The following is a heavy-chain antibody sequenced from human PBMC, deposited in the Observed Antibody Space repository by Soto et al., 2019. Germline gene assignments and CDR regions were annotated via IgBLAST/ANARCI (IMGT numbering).Heavy chain of an antibody. J-gene: IGHJ6*02. Sequence: ASVKVSCKASGYTFTSYDINWELQATGQGLEWIGWMKPNSGNTGYAQKVQGSVTMTRNTSISTAYMELSSLRSEDTAVYYCARERTTISMDVWGQGTTVTVSS. V-gene: IGHV1-8*01. D-gene: IGHD3-9*01. CDR3: ARERTTISMDV. CDR1: GYTFTSYD. CDR2: MKPNSGNT.